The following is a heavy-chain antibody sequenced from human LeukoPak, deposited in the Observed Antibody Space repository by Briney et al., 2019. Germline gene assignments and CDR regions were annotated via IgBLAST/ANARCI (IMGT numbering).Heavy chain of an antibody. CDR3: ARGGAARPDY. D-gene: IGHD6-6*01. Sequence: GGSLRLSRAASGFTFSSYGINWVRQTPGKGLEWVSYISSSSSAINYADSVRGRFTISRDNAKNSLYLQMNSLRPEDTAVYYCARGGAARPDYWGQGTLVTVSS. V-gene: IGHV3-48*01. J-gene: IGHJ4*02. CDR2: ISSSSSAI. CDR1: GFTFSSYG.